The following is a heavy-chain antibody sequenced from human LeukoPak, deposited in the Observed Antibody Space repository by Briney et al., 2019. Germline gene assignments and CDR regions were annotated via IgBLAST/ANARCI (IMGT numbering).Heavy chain of an antibody. CDR1: GGSISSGGYY. J-gene: IGHJ4*02. D-gene: IGHD3-22*01. CDR3: ARGYDSSGYYYD. V-gene: IGHV4-31*03. Sequence: SPSETLSLTCTVSGGSISSGGYYWSWIRQHPGKGLEWIGYIYYSGSTYYNPSLKSRVTISVDTSKNQFSLKLSSVTAADTAVYYCARGYDSSGYYYDWGQGTLVTVSS. CDR2: IYYSGST.